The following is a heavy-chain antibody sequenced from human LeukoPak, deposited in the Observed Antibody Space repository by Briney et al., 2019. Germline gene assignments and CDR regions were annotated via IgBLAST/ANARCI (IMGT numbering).Heavy chain of an antibody. J-gene: IGHJ4*02. Sequence: GGSLRLSCAASGFTFSSYWMSWVRQAPGKGLEWVANIKQDGSEKYYVDSVKGRFTISRDNAKNSLYLQMNSLRAEDTAVYYCAGGATYYDFWSGYPFDYWGQGTLVTVSS. CDR2: IKQDGSEK. V-gene: IGHV3-7*04. CDR3: AGGATYYDFWSGYPFDY. CDR1: GFTFSSYW. D-gene: IGHD3-3*01.